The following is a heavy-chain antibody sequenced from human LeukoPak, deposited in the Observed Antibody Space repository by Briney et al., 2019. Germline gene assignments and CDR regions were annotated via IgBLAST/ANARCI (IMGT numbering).Heavy chain of an antibody. J-gene: IGHJ4*02. CDR3: ARDGDSFFDY. Sequence: PSETLSLTCTVSGYSINSGYYWGWVRQPPGKGLEWIGDIYHSGRTYYNPSLKSRVTISVDKSKNQFSLKLSSVTAADTAVYYCARDGDSFFDYWGQGTLVTVSS. D-gene: IGHD4-17*01. CDR2: IYHSGRT. CDR1: GYSINSGYY. V-gene: IGHV4-38-2*02.